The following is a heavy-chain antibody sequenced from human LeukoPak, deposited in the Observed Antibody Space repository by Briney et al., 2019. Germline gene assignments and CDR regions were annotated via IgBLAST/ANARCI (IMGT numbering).Heavy chain of an antibody. D-gene: IGHD3-16*02. V-gene: IGHV3-11*04. CDR2: ISSSGSTI. Sequence: GGSLRLSCAASGFTFSDYYMSWIRQAPGKGLEWVSYISSSGSTIYYADSVKGRFTISRDNAKSSLYLQMNSLRAEDTAVYYCARDTHYDYVWGSYRIKFDPWGQGTLVTVSS. CDR1: GFTFSDYY. J-gene: IGHJ5*02. CDR3: ARDTHYDYVWGSYRIKFDP.